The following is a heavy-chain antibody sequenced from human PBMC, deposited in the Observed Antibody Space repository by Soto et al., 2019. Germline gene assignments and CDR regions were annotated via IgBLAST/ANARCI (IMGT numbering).Heavy chain of an antibody. J-gene: IGHJ6*03. CDR3: AGRDCMDV. D-gene: IGHD2-15*01. CDR2: VNPDGSST. CDR1: GFTFSSYW. Sequence: EVQLVESGGGLVQPGGSLRLSCAASGFTFSSYWMHWVRQTPGKGPVWVARVNPDGSSTSYADSVKGRFTIIRDNAKNMLYLQMNSLRAEDTAVYYCAGRDCMDVWGKGTTVTVSS. V-gene: IGHV3-74*01.